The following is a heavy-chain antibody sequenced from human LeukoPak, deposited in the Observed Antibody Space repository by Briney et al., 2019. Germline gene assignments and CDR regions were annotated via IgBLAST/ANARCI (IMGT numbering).Heavy chain of an antibody. D-gene: IGHD2-21*02. CDR2: ISGSGGST. Sequence: PGGSLRLSCVVSGFTFSTSAMSWVRQAPGKGLEWVSAISGSGGSTYYADSVKGRFTISRDNSKNTLYLQMNSLRAEDTAVYYCAKLPDVCGGDCYSGSVRDYWGQGTLVTVSS. CDR3: AKLPDVCGGDCYSGSVRDY. V-gene: IGHV3-23*01. J-gene: IGHJ4*02. CDR1: GFTFSTSA.